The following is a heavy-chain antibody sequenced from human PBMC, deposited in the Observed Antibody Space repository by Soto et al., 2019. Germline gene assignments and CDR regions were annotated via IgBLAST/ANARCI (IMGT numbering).Heavy chain of an antibody. CDR2: ISAYNGNT. Sequence: ASVKVSCKASGYTFTSYGISWVRQAPGQGLEWMGWISAYNGNTNYAQKLQGRVTMTTDTSTSTAYMELRSLRSDDKDVYYCARDLITMVRGVTDYYYGMDVWG. V-gene: IGHV1-18*01. D-gene: IGHD3-10*01. CDR3: ARDLITMVRGVTDYYYGMDV. CDR1: GYTFTSYG. J-gene: IGHJ6*02.